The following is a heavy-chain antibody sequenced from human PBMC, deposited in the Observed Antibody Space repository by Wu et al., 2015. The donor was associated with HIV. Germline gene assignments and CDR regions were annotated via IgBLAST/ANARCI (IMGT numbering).Heavy chain of an antibody. Sequence: VQLVQSGGEVKKPGASVKVACKSSGYIFSDFGIHWVRQGPGEGLEWMGWISAQNGNRKYAQKFQGRVTMTTETSSSTAYMELRSLRSDDTAMYFCARGHYYDSSSSPMYWGLGTLVTVSS. CDR2: ISAQNGNR. J-gene: IGHJ4*02. V-gene: IGHV1-18*01. D-gene: IGHD3-22*01. CDR3: ARGHYYDSSSSPMY. CDR1: GYIFSDFG.